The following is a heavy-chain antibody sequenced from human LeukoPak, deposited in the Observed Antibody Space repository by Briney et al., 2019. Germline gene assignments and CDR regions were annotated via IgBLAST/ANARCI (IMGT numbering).Heavy chain of an antibody. D-gene: IGHD1-20*01. CDR1: GGSISSNSYY. V-gene: IGHV4-39*07. CDR3: ARDDQTYNWNQGPHSPDAFDI. J-gene: IGHJ3*02. Sequence: ASETLSLTCTVSGGSISSNSYYWGWIRQPPGKGLEWIGSIYYSGSTYYNPSLKSRVTISVDTSKNQFSLKLSSVTAADTAVYYCARDDQTYNWNQGPHSPDAFDIWGQGTMVTVSS. CDR2: IYYSGST.